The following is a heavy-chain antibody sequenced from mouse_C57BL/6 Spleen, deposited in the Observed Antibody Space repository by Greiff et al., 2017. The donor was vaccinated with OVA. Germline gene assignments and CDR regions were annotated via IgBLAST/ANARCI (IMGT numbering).Heavy chain of an antibody. J-gene: IGHJ2*01. CDR1: GYTFTSYW. D-gene: IGHD2-2*01. Sequence: QVQLQQPGAELVKPGASVKLSCKASGYTFTSYWMHWVKQRPAQGLEWIGMIHPNSGSTNYNEKFKSKATLTVDKSSSTAYIQPSSLPSEDSAGYYYARGVGYGGGDYWGQGTTLTVSS. CDR3: ARGVGYGGGDY. V-gene: IGHV1-64*01. CDR2: IHPNSGST.